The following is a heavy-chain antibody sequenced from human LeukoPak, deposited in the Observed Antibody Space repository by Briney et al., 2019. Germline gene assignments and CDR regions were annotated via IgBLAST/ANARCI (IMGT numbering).Heavy chain of an antibody. J-gene: IGHJ4*02. CDR1: GFTFSNAW. CDR3: AREGVDDYGGNWDAQNFDY. V-gene: IGHV3-15*01. D-gene: IGHD4-23*01. Sequence: PGGSLRLSCAASGFTFSNAWMTWVRQAPGKGLEWVGRIKSQTDGGTADYAAPVKGRFTISRDDSKDTLHLQMNSLRAEDTAVYYCAREGVDDYGGNWDAQNFDYWGQGTLVTVSS. CDR2: IKSQTDGGTA.